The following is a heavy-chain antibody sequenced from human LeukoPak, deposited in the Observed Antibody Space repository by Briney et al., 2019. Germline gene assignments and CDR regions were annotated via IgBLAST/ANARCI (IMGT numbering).Heavy chain of an antibody. Sequence: PSDTLSLTCAVSGYSISSSNWWGWIRQPPGKGLEWIGYIYYSGSTYYNPSLKSRVTISVDTSKNQFSLKLSSVTAADTAVYYCARGFVVVVAATYYFDYWGQGTLVTVSS. D-gene: IGHD2-15*01. CDR3: ARGFVVVVAATYYFDY. J-gene: IGHJ4*02. V-gene: IGHV4-28*03. CDR1: GYSISSSNW. CDR2: IYYSGST.